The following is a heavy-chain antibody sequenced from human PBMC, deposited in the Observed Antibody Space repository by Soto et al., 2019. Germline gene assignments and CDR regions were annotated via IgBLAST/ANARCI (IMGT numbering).Heavy chain of an antibody. CDR1: GGSISSSSYY. CDR3: ARRGSGSDSDY. V-gene: IGHV4-39*01. D-gene: IGHD3-10*01. CDR2: IYYSGST. Sequence: QLQLQESGPGLVKPSETLSLTCTVSGGSISSSSYYWGWIRQPPGKGLEWIGSIYYSGSTYYNPSLQYRVTMSVDTSNDPFPLKLSSVTAADTAVYYCARRGSGSDSDYWGRGTLVTVSS. J-gene: IGHJ4*02.